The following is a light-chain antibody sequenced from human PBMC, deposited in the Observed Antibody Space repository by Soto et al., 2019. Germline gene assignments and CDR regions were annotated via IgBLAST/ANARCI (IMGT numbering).Light chain of an antibody. J-gene: IGKJ1*01. CDR3: QHYNSYSEA. V-gene: IGKV1-5*03. CDR1: QIISRY. Sequence: DIQMTQSPSSLSASVRYRFTITCRASQIISRYLNWYQHKPGKAPKLLIYKASTLKSGVPSRFSGSGSGTEFTLTISSLQPDDFATYYCQHYNSYSEAFGQGTKVDIK. CDR2: KAS.